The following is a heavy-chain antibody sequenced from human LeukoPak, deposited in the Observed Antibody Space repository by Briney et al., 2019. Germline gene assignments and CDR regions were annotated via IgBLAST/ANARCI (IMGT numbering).Heavy chain of an antibody. D-gene: IGHD3-3*01. J-gene: IGHJ4*02. Sequence: ASVKVSCKASGGTFSSYAISWVRQAPGQGLEWMGWIIPIFGTANYAQKFQGRVTITTDESTSTAYMELSSLRSEDTAVYYCAKVGLRFLEWFLPWAYWGQGTLVTVSS. CDR3: AKVGLRFLEWFLPWAY. CDR1: GGTFSSYA. CDR2: IIPIFGTA. V-gene: IGHV1-69*05.